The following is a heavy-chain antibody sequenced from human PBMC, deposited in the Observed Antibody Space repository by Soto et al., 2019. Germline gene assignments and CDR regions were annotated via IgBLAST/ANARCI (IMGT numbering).Heavy chain of an antibody. CDR2: ISSSSSYI. D-gene: IGHD3-10*01. CDR1: GFTFSSYS. CDR3: ARDKIMVRGVKGMDV. J-gene: IGHJ6*02. V-gene: IGHV3-21*01. Sequence: GGSLRLSCAASGFTFSSYSMNWVRQAPGTGLEWVSSISSSSSYIYYADSVKGRFTISRDNAKNSLYLQMNSLRAEDTAVYYCARDKIMVRGVKGMDVWGQGTTVTVSS.